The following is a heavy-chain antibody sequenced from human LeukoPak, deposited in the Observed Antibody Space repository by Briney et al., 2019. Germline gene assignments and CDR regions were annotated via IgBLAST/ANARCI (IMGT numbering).Heavy chain of an antibody. CDR3: TSLGY. J-gene: IGHJ4*02. CDR2: IRSKADGGTT. CDR1: GFTFSNAY. V-gene: IGHV3-15*01. D-gene: IGHD3-3*01. Sequence: PGGSLRLSCAASGFTFSNAYMNWVRQAPGKGPEWVGRIRSKADGGTTEYAAPVKDRFTISRDDSKNTLDLQMNSLKSEDTAVYYCTSLGYWGQGTLVTVSS.